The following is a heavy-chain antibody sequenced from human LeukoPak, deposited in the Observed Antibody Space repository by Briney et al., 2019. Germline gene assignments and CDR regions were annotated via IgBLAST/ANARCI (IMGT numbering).Heavy chain of an antibody. J-gene: IGHJ4*02. CDR3: ARVIMDDFWSGYYDY. D-gene: IGHD3-3*01. Sequence: GGSMRLSCAASGFTVSSNYMGWVRQAPGKGLEWVSVIYSGGSTYYADSVKGRFTISRDNSKNTLYLQMNSLRAEDTAVDYCARVIMDDFWSGYYDYWGRGTLDPVSS. CDR2: IYSGGST. V-gene: IGHV3-66*02. CDR1: GFTVSSNY.